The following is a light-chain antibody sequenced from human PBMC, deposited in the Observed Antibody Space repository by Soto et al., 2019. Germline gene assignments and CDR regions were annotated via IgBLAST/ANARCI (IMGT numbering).Light chain of an antibody. CDR1: SSDVGGYNY. CDR3: SSYTSSSTQVV. CDR2: DVS. V-gene: IGLV2-14*01. J-gene: IGLJ2*01. Sequence: QPASVSGSPGQSITISCTGTSSDVGGYNYVSWYQQHPGKAPKLMIYDVSNRPSGVSNRFSGSKSGNAASLTISGLQAEDEADYYCSSYTSSSTQVVFGGGTKLTVL.